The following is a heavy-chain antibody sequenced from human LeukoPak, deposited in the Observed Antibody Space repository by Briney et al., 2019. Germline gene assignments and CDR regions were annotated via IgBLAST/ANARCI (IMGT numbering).Heavy chain of an antibody. CDR2: IYYSGST. CDR3: ARGGMAAAGTIFDY. D-gene: IGHD6-13*01. J-gene: IGHJ4*02. V-gene: IGHV4-59*01. CDR1: GGSISSYY. Sequence: PSETLSLTCTVSGGSISSYYWSWIRQPPGKGLEWIGYIYYSGSTNYNPSLKSRVTISVDTSKNQFSLKLSSVTAADTAVYYCARGGMAAAGTIFDYWGQGTLVTVSS.